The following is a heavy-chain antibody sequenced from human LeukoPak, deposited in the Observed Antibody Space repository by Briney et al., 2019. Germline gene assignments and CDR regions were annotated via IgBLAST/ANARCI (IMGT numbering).Heavy chain of an antibody. V-gene: IGHV3-23*01. CDR3: AKTYYHIEV. CDR1: GFTFSSYA. CDR2: ISNSGDNT. J-gene: IGHJ6*03. Sequence: GGSLRLSCAASGFTFSSYAMTWVRQAPGKGLEWVSVISNSGDNTYYADSVKGRFTISRDNSKSTLYLQMDSLRAEDTAVYYCAKTYYHIEVWGKGTTVTVSS.